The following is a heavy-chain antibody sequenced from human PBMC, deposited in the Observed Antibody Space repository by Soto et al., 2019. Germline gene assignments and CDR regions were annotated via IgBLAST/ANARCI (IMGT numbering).Heavy chain of an antibody. CDR2: IIPIFGTA. Sequence: QVQLVQSGAEVKKPGSSVKVSCKASGGTFSSYAISWVRQAPGQGLEWMGGIIPIFGTANYAQKFQGRVTITADESTSTAYMELSSLRSEDTAVYYCARDRPDYYGSGNPGGMDVWGQGTTVTVSS. CDR1: GGTFSSYA. D-gene: IGHD3-10*01. J-gene: IGHJ6*02. CDR3: ARDRPDYYGSGNPGGMDV. V-gene: IGHV1-69*12.